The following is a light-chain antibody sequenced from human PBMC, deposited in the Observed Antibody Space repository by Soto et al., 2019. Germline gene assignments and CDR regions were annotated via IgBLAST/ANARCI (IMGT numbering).Light chain of an antibody. CDR2: AAS. J-gene: IGKJ1*01. Sequence: DIQMTQSPSSLSASVGDRVTITCRASQTITSYLNWYQQKPGKAPKLLIYAASTLLSGVPLRFSGGGSGTDFTLTIDSLQPEDFATYYCQQSYNSPWTFGQGTKVDIQ. V-gene: IGKV1-39*01. CDR1: QTITSY. CDR3: QQSYNSPWT.